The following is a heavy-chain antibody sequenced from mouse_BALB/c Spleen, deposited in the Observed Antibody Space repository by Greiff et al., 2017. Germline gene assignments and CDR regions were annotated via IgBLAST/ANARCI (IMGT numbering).Heavy chain of an antibody. CDR2: IDPSDSYT. Sequence: QVQLQQPGAELVKPGASVKLSCKASGYTFTSYWMHWVKQRPGQGLEWIGEIDPSDSYTNYNQKFKGKATLTVDKSSSTAYMQLSSLTSEDSAVYYCARGNDYDWGAYWGQGTLVTVSA. J-gene: IGHJ3*01. V-gene: IGHV1-69*02. CDR3: ARGNDYDWGAY. D-gene: IGHD2-4*01. CDR1: GYTFTSYW.